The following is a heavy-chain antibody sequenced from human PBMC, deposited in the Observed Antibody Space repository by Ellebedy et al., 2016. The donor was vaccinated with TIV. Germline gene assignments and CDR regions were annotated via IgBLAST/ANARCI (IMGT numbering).Heavy chain of an antibody. CDR1: GGSISSSSYY. CDR3: ARHRRYSSSSGTIY. V-gene: IGHV4-39*01. D-gene: IGHD6-6*01. CDR2: IYYSGST. J-gene: IGHJ4*02. Sequence: SETLSLTXTVSGGSISSSSYYWGWIRQPPGKGLEWIGSIYYSGSTYYNPSLKSRVTISVDTSKNQFSLKLSSVTAADTAVYYCARHRRYSSSSGTIYWGQGTLVTVSS.